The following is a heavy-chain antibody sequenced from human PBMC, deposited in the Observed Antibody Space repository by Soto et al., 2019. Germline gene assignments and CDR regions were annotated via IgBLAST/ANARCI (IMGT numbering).Heavy chain of an antibody. J-gene: IGHJ4*02. CDR1: GFAFSSYA. CDR3: AKRRGAGGHFDY. Sequence: LRLSCAASGFAFSSYAMGWVRQGPGKGLEWVAVVSIGGSTHYADSVRGRFTISRDNSKNTLSLQMNSLTAEDTAVYFCAKRRGAGGHFDYWGQGALVTVSS. V-gene: IGHV3-23*01. CDR2: VSIGGST. D-gene: IGHD2-15*01.